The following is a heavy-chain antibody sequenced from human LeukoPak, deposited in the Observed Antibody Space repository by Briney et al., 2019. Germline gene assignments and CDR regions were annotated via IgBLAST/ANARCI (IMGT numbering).Heavy chain of an antibody. CDR1: GGSLSNYY. J-gene: IGHJ4*02. D-gene: IGHD3-10*01. CDR3: VRGFSGVVGDC. V-gene: IGHV4-34*01. Sequence: SETLSLTCAVYGGSLSNYYWSWIRQPPGKGLEWIGEIKPGGITNYNPSVKSRVTISADTSKNQLFLNLNSATAADTAVYYCVRGFSGVVGDCWDQGTLVTVSS. CDR2: IKPGGIT.